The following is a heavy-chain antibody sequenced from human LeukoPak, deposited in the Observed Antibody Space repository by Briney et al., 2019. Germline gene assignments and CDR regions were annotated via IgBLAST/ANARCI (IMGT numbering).Heavy chain of an antibody. J-gene: IGHJ4*02. V-gene: IGHV3-30*02. Sequence: GGSLRLSCAASGYTLSTYWMSWVRQAPGKGLEWVAVIWYGGSNKYYADSVKGRFTISRDNSKNTLYLQMNSLRAEDTAVYYCAKASDDITGTAYFDYWGQGTLVTVSS. CDR3: AKASDDITGTAYFDY. CDR2: IWYGGSNK. CDR1: GYTLSTYW. D-gene: IGHD1-20*01.